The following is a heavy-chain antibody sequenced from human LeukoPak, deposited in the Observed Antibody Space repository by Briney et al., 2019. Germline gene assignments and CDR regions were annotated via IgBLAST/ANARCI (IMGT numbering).Heavy chain of an antibody. J-gene: IGHJ3*02. CDR3: ERAYDILTGQGGAFDI. V-gene: IGHV4-34*12. Sequence: SETLSLTCAVYGGSFSGYYWSWIRQPPGKGLEWIGEIIHSGSTNYNPSLKSRVTISVDTSKNQFSLKLSSVTAADTTVYYWERAYDILTGQGGAFDIWGQGTKVTVSS. CDR2: IIHSGST. D-gene: IGHD3-9*01. CDR1: GGSFSGYY.